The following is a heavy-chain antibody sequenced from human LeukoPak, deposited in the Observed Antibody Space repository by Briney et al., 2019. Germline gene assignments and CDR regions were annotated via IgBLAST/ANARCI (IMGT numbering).Heavy chain of an antibody. CDR3: ARHQPDVYSGYH. J-gene: IGHJ5*02. V-gene: IGHV3-7*01. CDR1: GFPFSVYC. Sequence: GGSLRLFCSVSGFPFSVYCMMWARQARGKGVEWVANIKQEESEKSYVDSLKQRFTISRDNAKNSLYLQMTSLRAEDTAVYYCARHQPDVYSGYHWGQGTLVTASS. CDR2: IKQEESEK. D-gene: IGHD3-3*01.